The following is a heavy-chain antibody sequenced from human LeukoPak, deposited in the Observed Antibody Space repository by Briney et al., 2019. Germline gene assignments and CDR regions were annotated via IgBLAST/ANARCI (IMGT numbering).Heavy chain of an antibody. CDR1: GDPISSYSDY. V-gene: IGHV4-61*08. CDR3: ARDPTWDHDRRRYWNAFDI. CDR2: IYYSGST. D-gene: IGHD3-22*01. Sequence: PSETLSLTCTVSGDPISSYSDYKWTWIRQPPGKGLEWIGYIYYSGSTNYNPSLKSRVTISVDTSKNQFSLKLSSVTAADTAVYYCARDPTWDHDRRRYWNAFDIWGQGTLVTVSS. J-gene: IGHJ3*02.